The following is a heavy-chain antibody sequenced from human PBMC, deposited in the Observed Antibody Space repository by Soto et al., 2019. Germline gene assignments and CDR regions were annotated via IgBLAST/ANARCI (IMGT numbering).Heavy chain of an antibody. CDR2: INAGNSNT. V-gene: IGHV1-3*01. CDR1: GYTFTSYA. J-gene: IGHJ4*02. D-gene: IGHD5-12*01. CDR3: AHSQVEMATSVLYFDY. Sequence: EASVKVSCKASGYTFTSYAMHWVRQAPGQRLEWMGRINAGNSNTKYSQKFQGRHNITKDTSKNQVVLTMTNMDPVDTATYYCAHSQVEMATSVLYFDYWGQGTLVTVS.